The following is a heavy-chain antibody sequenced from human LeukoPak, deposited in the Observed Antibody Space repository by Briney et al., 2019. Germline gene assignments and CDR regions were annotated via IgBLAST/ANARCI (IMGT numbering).Heavy chain of an antibody. CDR2: ISSSGSTI. J-gene: IGHJ4*02. CDR3: TTVLAVDYGSGTYLY. D-gene: IGHD3-10*01. CDR1: GFTFSDYY. Sequence: GGSLRLSCAASGFTFSDYYMSWIRQAPGKGLEWVSYISSSGSTIYYADSVKGRFTISRDNAKNSLYLQMNSLKTEDTAVYYCTTVLAVDYGSGTYLYWGQGTLVTVSS. V-gene: IGHV3-11*01.